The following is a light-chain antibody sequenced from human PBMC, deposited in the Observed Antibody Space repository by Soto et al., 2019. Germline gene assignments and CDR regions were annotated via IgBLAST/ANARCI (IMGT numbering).Light chain of an antibody. V-gene: IGKV3-15*01. Sequence: EIVMTQSPATLSVSPGERATLSCRASQSVNTDLAWYQQKPGQPPRLLLYGASTRATGIPARFSGGGSGTEFTLTISSLQSEDFAVYYCQQYNNWPITFGQGTRLEIK. J-gene: IGKJ5*01. CDR1: QSVNTD. CDR2: GAS. CDR3: QQYNNWPIT.